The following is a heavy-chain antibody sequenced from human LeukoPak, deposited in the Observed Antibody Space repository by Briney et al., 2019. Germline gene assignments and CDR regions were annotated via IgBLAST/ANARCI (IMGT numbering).Heavy chain of an antibody. Sequence: PGGSLRLSCAVSGITLSNYGMSWVRQAPGKGLEWVAGISGSGGGTNYADSVKGRFTISRDNSKNTLYLQMNSLRAEDTAVYYCAKDRLEGFGELYLDYWGQGTLVTVSS. CDR1: GITLSNYG. D-gene: IGHD3-10*01. CDR2: ISGSGGGT. CDR3: AKDRLEGFGELYLDY. V-gene: IGHV3-23*01. J-gene: IGHJ4*02.